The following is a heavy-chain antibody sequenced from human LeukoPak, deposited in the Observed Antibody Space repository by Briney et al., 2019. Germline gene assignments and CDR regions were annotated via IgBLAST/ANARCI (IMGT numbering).Heavy chain of an antibody. D-gene: IGHD3-9*01. CDR3: ASIIRDYDILTGSGYYYGMDV. CDR1: GGSISSYY. J-gene: IGHJ6*02. Sequence: SETLSLTCTVSGGSISSYYWSWIRQPPGKGLEWIGYIYYSGSTNYNPSLKSRVTISVDTSKNQFSLKLSSVTAADTAVYYCASIIRDYDILTGSGYYYGMDVWGQGTTVTVSS. V-gene: IGHV4-59*01. CDR2: IYYSGST.